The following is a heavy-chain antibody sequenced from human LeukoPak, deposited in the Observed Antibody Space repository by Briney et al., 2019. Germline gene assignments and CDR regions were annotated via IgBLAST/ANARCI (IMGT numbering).Heavy chain of an antibody. CDR2: IYHSGST. CDR1: GGSIASTSYY. D-gene: IGHD4-17*01. CDR3: ARASHDYGDYSHFDY. Sequence: SETLSLTCTVSGGSIASTSYYWGWIRQPPGKGLEWIGEIYHSGSTNYNPSLKSRVTIAVDKSKNQFSLKLSSVTAADTAVYYCARASHDYGDYSHFDYWGQGTLVTVSS. V-gene: IGHV4-39*07. J-gene: IGHJ4*02.